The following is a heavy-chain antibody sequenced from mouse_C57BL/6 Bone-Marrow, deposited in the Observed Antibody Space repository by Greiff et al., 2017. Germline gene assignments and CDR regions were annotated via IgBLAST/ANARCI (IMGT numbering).Heavy chain of an antibody. D-gene: IGHD2-4*01. Sequence: EVQLVESGGGLVQPGGSMKLSCVASGFTFSNYWMNWVRQSPEKGLEWVAQIRLKSGNYATHYAESVKGRFTISRDDSKSSVYLPMNNLRADDTGIYYCTGQAFYYDYGGAWFAYWGQGTLVTVSA. CDR1: GFTFSNYW. J-gene: IGHJ3*01. V-gene: IGHV6-3*01. CDR2: IRLKSGNYAT. CDR3: TGQAFYYDYGGAWFAY.